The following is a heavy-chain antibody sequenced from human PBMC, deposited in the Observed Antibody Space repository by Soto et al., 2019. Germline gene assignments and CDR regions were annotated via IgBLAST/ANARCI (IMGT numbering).Heavy chain of an antibody. D-gene: IGHD3-3*01. V-gene: IGHV1-2*04. J-gene: IGHJ6*02. Sequence: RASVKVSCKASGYTFTGYYMHWVRQAPGQGLEWMGWINPNSGGTNYAQKFQGWVTMTRDTSISTAYMELSRLRSDDTAVYYCARAERSGFYDFWSGYYNYYYYYGMDVWGQGTTVTVSS. CDR2: INPNSGGT. CDR1: GYTFTGYY. CDR3: ARAERSGFYDFWSGYYNYYYYYGMDV.